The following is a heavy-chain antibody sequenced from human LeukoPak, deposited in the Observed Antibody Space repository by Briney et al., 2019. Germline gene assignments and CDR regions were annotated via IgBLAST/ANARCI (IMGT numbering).Heavy chain of an antibody. V-gene: IGHV1-24*01. Sequence: ASVKVSCKVSGYTLTELSMHWVRQAPGKGLEWMGGFDPEDGETIYAQKFQGRVTMTEDTSTDTAYMELSSLRSEDTAVYYCATGRGWFGELFSDYWGQGTLVTVSS. CDR1: GYTLTELS. CDR2: FDPEDGET. D-gene: IGHD3-10*01. CDR3: ATGRGWFGELFSDY. J-gene: IGHJ4*02.